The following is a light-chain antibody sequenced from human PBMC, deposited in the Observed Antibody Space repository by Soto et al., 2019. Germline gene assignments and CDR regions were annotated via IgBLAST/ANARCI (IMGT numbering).Light chain of an antibody. J-gene: IGKJ1*01. CDR1: QSVRSH. CDR2: GAS. V-gene: IGKV3-15*01. CDR3: QEYLQWPPGM. Sequence: EVVMTQSPATLSVSPGERATLSCRASQSVRSHLAWYQQKPGQAPSLLIFGASTRATGVPARFSGSESGTEFTLTISSLQSEDVALYYCQEYLQWPPGMFGQGTKVDIK.